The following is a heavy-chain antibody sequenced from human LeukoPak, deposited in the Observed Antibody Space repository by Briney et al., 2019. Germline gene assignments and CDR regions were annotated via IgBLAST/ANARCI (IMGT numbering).Heavy chain of an antibody. CDR3: ARDPKKRYCSSTSCPVGVDY. V-gene: IGHV1-18*01. CDR1: GYTFTGYG. Sequence: EASVKVSCKASGYTFTGYGISWVRQAPGQGLEWMGWISAYNGNTNYAQKLQGRVTMTTDTSTSTAYMELRSLRSDDTAVYYCARDPKKRYCSSTSCPVGVDYWGQGTLVTVSS. D-gene: IGHD2-2*01. J-gene: IGHJ4*02. CDR2: ISAYNGNT.